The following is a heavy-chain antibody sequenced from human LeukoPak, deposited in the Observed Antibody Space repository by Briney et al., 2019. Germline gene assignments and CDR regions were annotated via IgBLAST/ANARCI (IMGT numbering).Heavy chain of an antibody. J-gene: IGHJ3*02. CDR1: GFTFSSYA. CDR3: AKAQTAMGSYDAFDI. CDR2: ISWNSGSI. V-gene: IGHV3-9*03. D-gene: IGHD5-18*01. Sequence: PGGSLRLSCAASGFTFSSYAMHWVRQAPGKGLEWVSGISWNSGSIGYADSVKGRFTISRDNAKNSLYLQMNSLRAEDMALYYCAKAQTAMGSYDAFDIWGQGTMVTVSS.